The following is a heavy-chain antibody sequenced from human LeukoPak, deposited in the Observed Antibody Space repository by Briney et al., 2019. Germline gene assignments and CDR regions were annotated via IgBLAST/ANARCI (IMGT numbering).Heavy chain of an antibody. D-gene: IGHD2-2*01. Sequence: SETLSLTCAVYGGSLSGYYWSRIRQPPGKGLEWIGEINHSGSTNYNPSLKSRVTISVDTSKNQFSLKLSSVTAADTAVYYCARRVVVPAARYNWFDPWGQGTLVTVSS. CDR3: ARRVVVPAARYNWFDP. J-gene: IGHJ5*02. V-gene: IGHV4-34*01. CDR2: INHSGST. CDR1: GGSLSGYY.